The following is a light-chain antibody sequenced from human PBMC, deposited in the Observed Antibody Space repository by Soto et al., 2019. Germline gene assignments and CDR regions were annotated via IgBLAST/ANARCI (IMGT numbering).Light chain of an antibody. CDR3: LQDYSYPHT. CDR1: QGISSD. V-gene: IGKV1-6*01. CDR2: GAS. Sequence: AIQMTQSPSSLSASVGDRVTITCRASQGISSDLGWYQQKPGKAPKLLIYGASSLQSGVPSRFSGSGSGTDFTLTISSLQPEDFATYYCLQDYSYPHTFGRGAEVEI. J-gene: IGKJ1*01.